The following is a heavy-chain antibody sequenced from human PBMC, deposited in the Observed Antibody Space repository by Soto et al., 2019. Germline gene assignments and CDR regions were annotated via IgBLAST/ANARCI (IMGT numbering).Heavy chain of an antibody. Sequence: QVQLQESGPGLVQPSQTLSLTCTVSGGSFTSGGYYWSWIRQHPGKGLEWIGYIHYTGSTYYNPSIQSRVTISPGSSENHFSLKLSSVTAADTAVYYCARDLPMTTVTTRVIHYYGMDVWGQETTVTVSS. CDR3: ARDLPMTTVTTRVIHYYGMDV. CDR2: IHYTGST. J-gene: IGHJ6*02. D-gene: IGHD4-17*01. V-gene: IGHV4-31*03. CDR1: GGSFTSGGYY.